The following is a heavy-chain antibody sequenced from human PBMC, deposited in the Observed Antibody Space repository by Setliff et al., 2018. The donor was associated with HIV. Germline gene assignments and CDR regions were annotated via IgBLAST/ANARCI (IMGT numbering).Heavy chain of an antibody. D-gene: IGHD1-1*01. CDR3: AKRTIGSNNWYACDV. V-gene: IGHV3-21*04. CDR2: ISSSSSYI. Sequence: GGSLRLSCAASGFTFSGYSMHWVRQAPGKGLEWVSCISSSSSYIYYADSVKCRFTISRDNAKNSLYLQMNSLRAEDTAVYYCAKRTIGSNNWYACDVWSQGTMVTVSS. CDR1: GFTFSGYS. J-gene: IGHJ3*01.